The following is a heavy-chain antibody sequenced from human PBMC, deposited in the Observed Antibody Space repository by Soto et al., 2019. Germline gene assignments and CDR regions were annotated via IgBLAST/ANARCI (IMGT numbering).Heavy chain of an antibody. V-gene: IGHV4-30-2*06. D-gene: IGHD2-21*02. Sequence: QLHLLESGPGLVKPSQTLSLTCTVSGDSISSASASRGTYSWSWIRQSPGKGLEWLGHISHSGSTSYHPPLKSRISLSVDTSKNQFSLKRASVTAADTAIYYCARAVTPYFGTWFDPWGQGIRVTVSS. J-gene: IGHJ5*02. CDR3: ARAVTPYFGTWFDP. CDR2: ISHSGST. CDR1: GDSISSASASRGTYS.